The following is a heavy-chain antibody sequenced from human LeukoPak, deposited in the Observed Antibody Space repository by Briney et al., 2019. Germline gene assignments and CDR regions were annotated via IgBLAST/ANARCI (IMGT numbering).Heavy chain of an antibody. J-gene: IGHJ5*02. CDR3: AKGNYGDYSNWFDP. CDR1: GFSFSSYA. Sequence: GGSLRLSCAASGFSFSSYAMHWVRQAPGKGLEWVSGISWNSGSIGYADSVKGRFTISRDNAKNSLYLQMNSLRAEDTALYYCAKGNYGDYSNWFDPWGQGTLVTVSS. D-gene: IGHD4-17*01. CDR2: ISWNSGSI. V-gene: IGHV3-9*01.